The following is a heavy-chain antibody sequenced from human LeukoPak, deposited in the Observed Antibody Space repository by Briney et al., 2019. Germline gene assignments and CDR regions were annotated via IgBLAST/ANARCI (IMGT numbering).Heavy chain of an antibody. CDR3: ARVGRSGYTKDY. CDR2: ISSSSTI. J-gene: IGHJ4*02. CDR1: GFAFSDFW. Sequence: GGPLRLSCAAPGFAFSDFWMSWVRQAPGKGLEWLSYISSSSTIYYADSVKGRFTVSRDNAENLVYLQMNSLGAEDTAVYYCARVGRSGYTKDYWGQGTLVTVAS. V-gene: IGHV3-69-1*01. D-gene: IGHD5-12*01.